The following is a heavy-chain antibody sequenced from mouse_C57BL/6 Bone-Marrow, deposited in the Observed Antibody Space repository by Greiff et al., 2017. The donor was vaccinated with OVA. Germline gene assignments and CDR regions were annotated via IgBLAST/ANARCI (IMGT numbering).Heavy chain of an antibody. CDR2: INPSSGYT. Sequence: VQLQQSGAELAKPGASVKLSCKASGYTFTSYWMHWVKQRPGQGLEWIGYINPSSGYTKYNQKFKDKATLTTDKSSSTAYMQLSSLTYEDSAVYYCARGYSNPYYAMDYWGQGTSVTVSS. D-gene: IGHD2-5*01. CDR1: GYTFTSYW. CDR3: ARGYSNPYYAMDY. J-gene: IGHJ4*01. V-gene: IGHV1-7*01.